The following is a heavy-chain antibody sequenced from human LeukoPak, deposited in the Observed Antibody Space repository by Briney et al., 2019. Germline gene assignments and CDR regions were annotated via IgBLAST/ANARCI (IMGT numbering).Heavy chain of an antibody. Sequence: PGGSVRLSCAASGFTFDDYAMHWVRHAPGKGLEWGSGISWNTGSIGYADSVKGRFTISRDNAKNSLYLQMNSLRAEDTALYYCAKDMGDTAKHGFDYWGQGTPVTVSS. D-gene: IGHD5-18*01. CDR2: ISWNTGSI. J-gene: IGHJ4*02. CDR3: AKDMGDTAKHGFDY. V-gene: IGHV3-9*01. CDR1: GFTFDDYA.